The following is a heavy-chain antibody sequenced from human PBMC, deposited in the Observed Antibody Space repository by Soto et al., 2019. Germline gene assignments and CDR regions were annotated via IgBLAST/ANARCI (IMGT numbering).Heavy chain of an antibody. CDR3: ARSKYYYDSSGYYFLYYFDY. CDR1: GGSFSGYY. CDR2: INHSGST. V-gene: IGHV4-34*01. Sequence: ASETLSLTCAVYGGSFSGYYWSWIRQPPGKGLEWIGEINHSGSTNYNPSLKSRVTISVDTSKNQFSLKLSSVTAADTAVYYCARSKYYYDSSGYYFLYYFDYWGQGTLVTVSS. D-gene: IGHD3-22*01. J-gene: IGHJ4*02.